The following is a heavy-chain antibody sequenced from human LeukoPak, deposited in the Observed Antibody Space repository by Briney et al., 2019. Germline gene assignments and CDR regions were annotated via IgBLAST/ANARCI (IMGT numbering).Heavy chain of an antibody. D-gene: IGHD3-10*01. Sequence: ASVKVSCKASGYTFTSYDINWVRQATGQGLEWMGWMNPNSGNTGYAQKFQGRVTMTRNTSISTAYMELSSLRSEDTAVYYCARALREYYYGSGSSFDIWGQGTMVTVSS. CDR2: MNPNSGNT. CDR3: ARALREYYYGSGSSFDI. V-gene: IGHV1-8*01. CDR1: GYTFTSYD. J-gene: IGHJ3*02.